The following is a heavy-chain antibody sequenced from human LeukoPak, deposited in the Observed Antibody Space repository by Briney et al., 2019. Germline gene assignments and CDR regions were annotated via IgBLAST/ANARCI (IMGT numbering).Heavy chain of an antibody. CDR2: ISYDGSNK. V-gene: IGHV3-30-3*01. D-gene: IGHD3-22*01. CDR3: ARSITMIVVVIQAPLDY. Sequence: GASLRLSCAASGFTFSNYAMHWVRQAPGKELEWVAVISYDGSNKYYADSVKGRFTISRDNSKNTLYLQMNSLRAEDTAVYYCARSITMIVVVIQAPLDYWGQGTLVTVSS. CDR1: GFTFSNYA. J-gene: IGHJ4*02.